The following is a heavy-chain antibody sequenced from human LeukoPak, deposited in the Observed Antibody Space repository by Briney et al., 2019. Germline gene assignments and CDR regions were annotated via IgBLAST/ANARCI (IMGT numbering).Heavy chain of an antibody. J-gene: IGHJ1*01. V-gene: IGHV4-59*01. Sequence: SETLSLTCTVSGGSISSYYWSWIRQPPGKGLEWIGYFYYSGSTNYNPSLKSRVTISVDTSKNQFSLKLSSVTAADTAVYYCARGPHYYDSSGPEYFQHWGQGTLVTVSS. CDR2: FYYSGST. CDR1: GGSISSYY. D-gene: IGHD3-22*01. CDR3: ARGPHYYDSSGPEYFQH.